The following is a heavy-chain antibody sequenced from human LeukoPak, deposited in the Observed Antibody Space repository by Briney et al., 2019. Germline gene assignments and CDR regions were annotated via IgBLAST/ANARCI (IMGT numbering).Heavy chain of an antibody. V-gene: IGHV3-23*01. CDR1: GFTFSSYA. J-gene: IGHJ4*02. Sequence: PGGSLRLSCAASGFTFSSYAMSWVRQAPGKGLEWVSAISGSGGSTYYADSVKGRFTISRDNSKNTLYLQMNSLRVEDTAVYYCAKDSRNWGYYSYWGQGTLVTVSS. D-gene: IGHD7-27*01. CDR2: ISGSGGST. CDR3: AKDSRNWGYYSY.